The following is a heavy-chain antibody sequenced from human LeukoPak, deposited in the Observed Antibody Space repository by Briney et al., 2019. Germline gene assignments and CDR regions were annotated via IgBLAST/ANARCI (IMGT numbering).Heavy chain of an antibody. CDR1: GFTFSNYD. D-gene: IGHD5-24*01. Sequence: GGSLRLSCAASGFTFSNYDMHWVRQAPGKGLEWVSAISSSSSYIYYADSIKGRFTISRDNAENSLYLQMNSLRAVDTAVYFCARGEEKATITALDSWGPGTTVTVSS. CDR2: ISSSSSYI. CDR3: ARGEEKATITALDS. J-gene: IGHJ6*02. V-gene: IGHV3-21*01.